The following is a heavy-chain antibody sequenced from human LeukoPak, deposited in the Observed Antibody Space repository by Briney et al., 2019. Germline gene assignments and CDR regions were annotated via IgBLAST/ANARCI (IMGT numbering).Heavy chain of an antibody. CDR1: GGSISSGDYY. V-gene: IGHV4-61*02. CDR3: ARETLQFSFDY. CDR2: IYTSGST. J-gene: IGHJ4*02. Sequence: PSETLSLTCTVSGGSISSGDYYWSWVRQPAGEGLEWIGRIYTSGSTNYNPSLKSRVTISVDTSKNQFSLKLSSVTAADTAVYYCARETLQFSFDYWGQGTLVTVSS. D-gene: IGHD4-11*01.